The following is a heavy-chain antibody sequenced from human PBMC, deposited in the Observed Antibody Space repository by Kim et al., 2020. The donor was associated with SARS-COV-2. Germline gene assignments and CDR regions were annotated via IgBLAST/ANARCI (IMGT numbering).Heavy chain of an antibody. CDR1: GGSISGSIYY. CDR3: ARHWDS. CDR2: ISYSGNT. J-gene: IGHJ5*01. Sequence: SETLSLTCAVSGGSISGSIYYWGWMRPPPGQGLEWIASISYSGNTYYKPSIKDRVTIAVDTPKNQVFLKLNSVTAADTAVYYCARHWDSWGCGTLVTVSS. V-gene: IGHV4-39*01.